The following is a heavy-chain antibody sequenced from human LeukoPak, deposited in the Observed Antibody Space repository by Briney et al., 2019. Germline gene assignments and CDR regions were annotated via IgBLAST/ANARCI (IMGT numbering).Heavy chain of an antibody. V-gene: IGHV3-30*19. J-gene: IGHJ4*02. CDR3: ARDSAAVAGKFDY. Sequence: GESLRLSCAASGFTFSGSGMHWVRQAPGKGLEWVAVISYDGSNKYYADSVKGRFTISRDNSKNTLYLQMNSLRAEDTAVYYCARDSAAVAGKFDYWGQGTLVTVSS. CDR1: GFTFSGSG. CDR2: ISYDGSNK. D-gene: IGHD6-19*01.